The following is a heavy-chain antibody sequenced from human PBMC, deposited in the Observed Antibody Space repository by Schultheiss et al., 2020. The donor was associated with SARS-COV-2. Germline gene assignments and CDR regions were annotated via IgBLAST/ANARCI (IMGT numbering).Heavy chain of an antibody. J-gene: IGHJ6*02. V-gene: IGHV3-15*01. Sequence: GGSLRLSCAASGFTFSNAWMSWVRQAPGKGLEWVGRIKSKTDGGTTDYAAPVKGRFTISRDDAKNSMYLQMNSLRVEDTAVYYCAREAQEAYGMDVWGQGSTVTVSS. CDR2: IKSKTDGGTT. CDR1: GFTFSNAW. CDR3: AREAQEAYGMDV.